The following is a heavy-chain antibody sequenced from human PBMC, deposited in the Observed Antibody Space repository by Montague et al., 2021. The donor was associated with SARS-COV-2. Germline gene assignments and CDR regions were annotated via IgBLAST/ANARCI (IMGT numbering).Heavy chain of an antibody. Sequence: ETLSLTCTVSGGSISSYYWSWARQAPGKGLEWVSIIYIGGTTYYADSVKGRFTISRDNSKNTLYLQMNSLRAEDTAVYYCARDNAVAGSDPPTDYWGQGTLVTVSS. J-gene: IGHJ4*02. CDR1: GGSISSYY. CDR3: ARDNAVAGSDPPTDY. CDR2: IYIGGTT. V-gene: IGHV3-53*01. D-gene: IGHD6-19*01.